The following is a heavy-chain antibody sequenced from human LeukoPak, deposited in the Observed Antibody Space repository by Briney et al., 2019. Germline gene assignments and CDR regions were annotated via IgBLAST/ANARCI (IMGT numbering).Heavy chain of an antibody. J-gene: IGHJ2*01. CDR2: IIPIFGTA. V-gene: IGHV1-69*05. Sequence: SVKVSCKASGGTFSSYAISWVRQAPGQGLEWMGGIIPIFGTANYAQKFQGRVTITTDESTSTAYMELSSLRSEDTAVYYCARGPAAIRGWYFDLWGRGTLVTVSS. CDR1: GGTFSSYA. CDR3: ARGPAAIRGWYFDL. D-gene: IGHD2-2*02.